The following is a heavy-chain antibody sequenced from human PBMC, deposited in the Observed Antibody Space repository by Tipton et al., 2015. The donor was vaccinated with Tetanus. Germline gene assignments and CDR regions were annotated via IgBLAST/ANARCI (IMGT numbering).Heavy chain of an antibody. CDR2: ISAGGGST. CDR3: ARDSSQGLIDFWSGFHDQIDY. D-gene: IGHD3-3*01. CDR1: GFIFGTYA. V-gene: IGHV3-23*01. Sequence: GSLRLSCAGFGFIFGTYAMSWVRQAPGKGLEWVSGISAGGGSTYYADSVEGRFTISRDNSKNTLYLQMNSLRAGDTATYYCARDSSQGLIDFWSGFHDQIDYWGHGTLVTVSS. J-gene: IGHJ4*01.